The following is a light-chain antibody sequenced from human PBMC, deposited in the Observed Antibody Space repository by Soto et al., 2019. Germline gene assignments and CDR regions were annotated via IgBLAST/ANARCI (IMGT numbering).Light chain of an antibody. J-gene: IGKJ1*01. Sequence: EIVLTQSPGTLSLSPGERATLSCRASQSVGSRSLAWYQQKPGQAPRVLLYGTSERATGIPDRFSGSGSGTEFTLTISGLEPEDFAVYFCQQYCRSPTFGQGTKVDIK. CDR1: QSVGSRS. CDR2: GTS. CDR3: QQYCRSPT. V-gene: IGKV3-20*01.